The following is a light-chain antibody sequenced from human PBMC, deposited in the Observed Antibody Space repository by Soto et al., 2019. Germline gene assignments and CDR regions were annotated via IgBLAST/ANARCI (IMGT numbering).Light chain of an antibody. CDR2: AAS. J-gene: IGKJ5*01. CDR1: QSVRSY. Sequence: SMLTQSPATLSLSPGERATLSCRASQSVRSYLAWYQQKPGQAPRLLIYAASNRAPGIPARFSGSGSGTDFTLTISSLGPDDFAVYYCQQRSSWPRITFGQGTRLDIK. V-gene: IGKV3-11*01. CDR3: QQRSSWPRIT.